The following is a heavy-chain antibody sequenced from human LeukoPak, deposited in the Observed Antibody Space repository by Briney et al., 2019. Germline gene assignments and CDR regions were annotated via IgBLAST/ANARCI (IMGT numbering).Heavy chain of an antibody. D-gene: IGHD2-21*01. CDR1: GFTFTSYG. CDR2: ISGSGGST. Sequence: GGSLRLSCAASGFTFTSYGMSWVRQAPGKGLEWVSAISGSGGSTYYADSVKGRFTISRDNSKNTLYLQMNSLRAEDTAVYYCAKSPYRFNALDIWGQGTIVTVSS. J-gene: IGHJ3*02. CDR3: AKSPYRFNALDI. V-gene: IGHV3-23*01.